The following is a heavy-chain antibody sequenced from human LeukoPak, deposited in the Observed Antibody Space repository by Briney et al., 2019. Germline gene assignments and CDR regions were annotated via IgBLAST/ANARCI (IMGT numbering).Heavy chain of an antibody. CDR2: INPNSGGT. D-gene: IGHD3-16*01. Sequence: ASVKVSCKASGYTFTGYYMHWVRQAPGQGLEWMGWINPNSGGTNYARKFQGRVTMTRDTSISTAYMELSRLRSDDTAVYYCARAGGLRSFDYWGQGTLVTVSS. J-gene: IGHJ4*02. V-gene: IGHV1-2*02. CDR1: GYTFTGYY. CDR3: ARAGGLRSFDY.